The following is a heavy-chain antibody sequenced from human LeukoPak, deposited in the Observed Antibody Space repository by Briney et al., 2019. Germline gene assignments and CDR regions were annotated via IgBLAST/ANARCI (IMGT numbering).Heavy chain of an antibody. CDR3: ARRELSASYSFFDY. D-gene: IGHD1-26*01. CDR1: GYPLTNYG. J-gene: IGHJ4*02. Sequence: EASVTVSCKASGYPLTNYGLTWVRQAPGRGLEWVGWITSYNGNTDTAQRFQGRVTMTTDTSTSTAYMELRGLRSDDTAVYYCARRELSASYSFFDYWGQGTLVTVSS. V-gene: IGHV1-18*01. CDR2: ITSYNGNT.